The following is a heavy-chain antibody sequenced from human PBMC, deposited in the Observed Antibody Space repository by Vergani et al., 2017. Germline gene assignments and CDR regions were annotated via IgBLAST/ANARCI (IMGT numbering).Heavy chain of an antibody. CDR3: ARDLFYYDNSGYYSGFFDQ. D-gene: IGHD3-22*01. CDR2: ISSSSSYI. V-gene: IGHV3-21*01. CDR1: GFTFSSYS. J-gene: IGHJ4*02. Sequence: EVQLVESGGGLVKPGGSLRLSCAASGFTFSSYSMNWVRQAPGKGLEWVSSISSSSSYIYYADSVKGRFTISRDNAKNSLYLQMNSLRAEDTAVYYCARDLFYYDNSGYYSGFFDQWGQGTLVTVSS.